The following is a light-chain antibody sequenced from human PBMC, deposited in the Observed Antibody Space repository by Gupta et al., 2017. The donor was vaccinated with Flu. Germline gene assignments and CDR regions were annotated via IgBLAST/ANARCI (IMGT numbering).Light chain of an antibody. CDR3: QQRSGWPMYT. J-gene: IGKJ2*01. Sequence: DIVLTQSPATLSLSPGDRAILSCRASQSVNIYLAWSQQKPGQPPRLLMFDASKRAAGIPDRFSGSGSGTDFTLTISTLEPEDFAVYYCQQRSGWPMYTFGQGTKLE. CDR2: DAS. V-gene: IGKV3-11*01. CDR1: QSVNIY.